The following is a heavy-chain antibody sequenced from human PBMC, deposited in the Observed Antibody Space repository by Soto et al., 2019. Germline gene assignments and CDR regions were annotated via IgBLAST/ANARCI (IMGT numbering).Heavy chain of an antibody. V-gene: IGHV4-4*02. CDR1: GGSISSSNW. J-gene: IGHJ5*02. CDR3: ARVRQYCSGTSCYLDP. Sequence: SETLSLTCAVSGGSISSSNWWHWVRQPPGKGLEWIGEIHHSGTTNYNPSLKSRVAISVDKSKNQFSLKLNSVTAADTAVYYCARVRQYCSGTSCYLDPWGQG. D-gene: IGHD2-2*01. CDR2: IHHSGTT.